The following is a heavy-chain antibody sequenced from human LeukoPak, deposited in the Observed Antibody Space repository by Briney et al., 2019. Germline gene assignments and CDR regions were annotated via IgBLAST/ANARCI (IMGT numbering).Heavy chain of an antibody. J-gene: IGHJ4*02. CDR2: IKGDGSAK. CDR1: GFAFSDSW. Sequence: GGSLRLSCAASGFAFSDSWMTWIRQAPGKGLEWVAFIKGDGSAKKYVDSVKGRFTISRDNAKNSLFLQMNSLRAEDTAVYYCASSGSYRFDYWGQGTLVTVSS. V-gene: IGHV3-7*01. D-gene: IGHD1-26*01. CDR3: ASSGSYRFDY.